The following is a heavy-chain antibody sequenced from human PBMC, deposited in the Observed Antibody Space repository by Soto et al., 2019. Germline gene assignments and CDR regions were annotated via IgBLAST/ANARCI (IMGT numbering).Heavy chain of an antibody. Sequence: GGSLRLSCAASGFTFSSYSMNWVRQAPGKGLEWVSSISSSSYIYYADSVKGRFTISRDNAKNSLYLQMNSLRAEDTAVYYCARDPAADYFDYWGQGTLVTVSS. CDR2: ISSSSYI. D-gene: IGHD6-13*01. J-gene: IGHJ4*02. V-gene: IGHV3-21*01. CDR3: ARDPAADYFDY. CDR1: GFTFSSYS.